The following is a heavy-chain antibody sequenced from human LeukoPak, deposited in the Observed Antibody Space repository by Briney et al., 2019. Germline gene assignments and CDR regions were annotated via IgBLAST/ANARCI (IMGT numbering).Heavy chain of an antibody. Sequence: GGSLRLSCAASGFTVSSNYMSWVRQAPGRGLEWVSVIYSGGSTYYADSVKGRFTISRDNSKNMLYLQMNSLRAEDTAVYYCARDRSYYYDSSGYYYESPHYYYGMDVWGQGTTVTVSS. CDR3: ARDRSYYYDSSGYYYESPHYYYGMDV. CDR1: GFTVSSNY. V-gene: IGHV3-66*01. J-gene: IGHJ6*02. CDR2: IYSGGST. D-gene: IGHD3-22*01.